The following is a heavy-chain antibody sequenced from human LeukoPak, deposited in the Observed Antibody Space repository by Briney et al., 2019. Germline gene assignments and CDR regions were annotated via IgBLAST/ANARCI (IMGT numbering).Heavy chain of an antibody. CDR2: ISGSGGGT. CDR3: ARHPAEGDY. CDR1: GFTFSSYA. V-gene: IGHV3-23*01. D-gene: IGHD2-15*01. J-gene: IGHJ4*02. Sequence: GGSLRLSCAASGFTFSSYAMSWVRQAPGKGLGWVAAISGSGGGTYYADSVKGRFTISRDNSKNTLYLQMNSLRAEDTAVYYCARHPAEGDYWGQGTLVTVSS.